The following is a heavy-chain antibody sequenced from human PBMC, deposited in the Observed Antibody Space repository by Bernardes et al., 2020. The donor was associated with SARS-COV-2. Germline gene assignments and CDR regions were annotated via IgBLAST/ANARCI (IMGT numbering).Heavy chain of an antibody. Sequence: GGSLRLSCAASGFTFSSYAMSWVRQAPGKGLEWVSSISGSGGSTYYADSVKGRFTISRDNSKNTLYLQMNSLRAEDTAVYYCAKLENAYSNSWFDYYYYGIDVCGHRTTVTVSS. D-gene: IGHD6-13*01. V-gene: IGHV3-23*01. J-gene: IGHJ6*02. CDR3: AKLENAYSNSWFDYYYYGIDV. CDR1: GFTFSSYA. CDR2: ISGSGGST.